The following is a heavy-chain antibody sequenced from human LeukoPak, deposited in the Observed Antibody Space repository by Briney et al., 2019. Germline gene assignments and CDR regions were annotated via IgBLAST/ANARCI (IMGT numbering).Heavy chain of an antibody. CDR3: AGRAGDCFHFDY. CDR1: GFTFSSYG. CDR2: ISYDGSNK. D-gene: IGHD2-21*01. Sequence: PGTSLRLSCAASGFTFSSYGMHWVRQAPGKGLEWVAVISYDGSNKYYADSVKGRFTISRDNSKNTLYLQMNSLRAEDTAVYYCAGRAGDCFHFDYWGQGTLVTVSS. V-gene: IGHV3-30*03. J-gene: IGHJ4*02.